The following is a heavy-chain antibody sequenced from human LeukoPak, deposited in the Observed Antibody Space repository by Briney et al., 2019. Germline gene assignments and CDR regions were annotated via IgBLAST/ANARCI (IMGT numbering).Heavy chain of an antibody. CDR2: IIPILGIA. CDR1: GGTFSSYA. V-gene: IGHV1-69*04. J-gene: IGHJ3*02. D-gene: IGHD3-22*01. CDR3: ARAPHYDSSGYYLGRSDAFDI. Sequence: SVKVSCKASGGTFSSYAIRWVRQAPGQGLEWMGRIIPILGIANYAQKFQGRVTITADKSTSTAYMELSSLRSEDTAVYYCARAPHYDSSGYYLGRSDAFDIWGQGTMVTVSS.